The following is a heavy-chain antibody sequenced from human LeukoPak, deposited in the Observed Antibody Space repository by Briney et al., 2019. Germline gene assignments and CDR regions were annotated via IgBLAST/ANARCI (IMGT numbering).Heavy chain of an antibody. CDR1: GGSISSSNW. CDR3: ARGALLSWFDP. D-gene: IGHD2-21*01. J-gene: IGHJ5*02. CDR2: INHSGCT. V-gene: IGHV4-4*02. Sequence: SGTLSLTCAVSGGSISSSNWWCWVRQPPGKGVEWIGEINHSGCTNYTPSLKSRVTISVDKSKNQFSLKLSSVTAADAAVYYCARGALLSWFDPGGEGTLVTVSS.